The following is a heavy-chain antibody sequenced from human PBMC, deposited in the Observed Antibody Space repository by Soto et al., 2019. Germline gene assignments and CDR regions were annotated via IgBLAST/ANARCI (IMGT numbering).Heavy chain of an antibody. J-gene: IGHJ6*02. CDR2: INHNSGGT. CDR3: ARGGITMFRVVIPSRYYYYYGMDV. CDR1: GYTFTGYY. D-gene: IGHD3-10*01. Sequence: ASVKVSCKASGYTFTGYYMHWVRQAPGQGLEWMGWINHNSGGTNYAQKFQGWVTMTRDTSISTAYMELSRLRSDDTAVYYCARGGITMFRVVIPSRYYYYYGMDVRAQGTTVTVS. V-gene: IGHV1-2*04.